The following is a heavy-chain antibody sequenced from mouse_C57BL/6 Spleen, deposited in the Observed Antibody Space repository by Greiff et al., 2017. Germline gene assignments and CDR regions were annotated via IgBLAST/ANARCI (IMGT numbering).Heavy chain of an antibody. CDR3: ARAPGLRGAYYFDD. V-gene: IGHV3-6*01. CDR2: ISYDGSN. CDR1: GYSITSGYY. D-gene: IGHD2-4*01. Sequence: ESGPGLVKPSQSLSLTCSVTGYSITSGYYWNWIRQFPGNKLEWMGYISYDGSNNYNPSLKNRISITRDTSKTQFFLKLNSVTTEDTATYYCARAPGLRGAYYFDDWGQGTTLTVSS. J-gene: IGHJ2*01.